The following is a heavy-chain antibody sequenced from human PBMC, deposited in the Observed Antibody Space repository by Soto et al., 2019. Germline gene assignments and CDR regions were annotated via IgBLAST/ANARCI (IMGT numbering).Heavy chain of an antibody. J-gene: IGHJ4*02. CDR1: GDSVSSNSAA. V-gene: IGHV6-1*01. CDR3: ARDPGGYDFWSGYYFDY. CDR2: TYYRSKWYN. D-gene: IGHD3-3*01. Sequence: SQTLSLTCAISGDSVSSNSAAWNWIRQSPSRGLEWLGRTYYRSKWYNDYAVSVKSRITINPDTSKNQFSLQLNSVTPEDTAVESCARDPGGYDFWSGYYFDYWGQGTLVTVSS.